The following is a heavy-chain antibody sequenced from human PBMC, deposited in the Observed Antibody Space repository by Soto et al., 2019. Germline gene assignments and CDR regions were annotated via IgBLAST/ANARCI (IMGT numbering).Heavy chain of an antibody. CDR1: GGSFSGYY. Sequence: PSETLSLTCAVYGGSFSGYYWSWIRQPPGKGLEWIGEINHSGSTNYNPSLKSRVTISVDTSKNQFSLKLSSVTAADTAVYYCARTLRFPGRFDPWGQGTLVTVS. D-gene: IGHD3-3*01. J-gene: IGHJ5*02. CDR2: INHSGST. CDR3: ARTLRFPGRFDP. V-gene: IGHV4-34*01.